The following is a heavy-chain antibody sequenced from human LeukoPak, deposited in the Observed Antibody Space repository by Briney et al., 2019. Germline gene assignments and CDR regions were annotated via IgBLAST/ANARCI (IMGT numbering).Heavy chain of an antibody. Sequence: GGSLRLSCTASGFNFGDYAMSWFRQAPEKGLEGVGFITNKAFGGTAEYAASVKGRFTISRDDSRSIAYLQMDNLRTEDTGVYYCTRDEYGSGSNFFDYWGQGTLVTVPT. CDR3: TRDEYGSGSNFFDY. D-gene: IGHD2-15*01. CDR1: GFNFGDYA. V-gene: IGHV3-49*03. J-gene: IGHJ4*02. CDR2: ITNKAFGGTA.